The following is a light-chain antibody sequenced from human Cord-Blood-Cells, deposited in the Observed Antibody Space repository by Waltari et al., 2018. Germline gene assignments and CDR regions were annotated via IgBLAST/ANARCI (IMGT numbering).Light chain of an antibody. CDR3: QQYGSSPWP. CDR2: GGS. Sequence: EIASTQSPGTLSLSPGDRATLYCRARQSVSSCYLAWYQQKPGQATRLLLYGGSSRGTAIPHRITGSESGTDVTYTISRLAPRDIGVYYGQQYGSSPWPFGQGTKV. CDR1: QSVSSCY. J-gene: IGKJ1*01. V-gene: IGKV3-20*01.